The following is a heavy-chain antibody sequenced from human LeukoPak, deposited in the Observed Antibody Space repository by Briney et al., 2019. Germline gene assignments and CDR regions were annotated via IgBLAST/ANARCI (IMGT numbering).Heavy chain of an antibody. Sequence: SETLSLTCTVSGGSISSSYYYWGWIRQPPGKGLEGIGTMYNSGSTDYNPSLESRVTISVDTSKNQFSLKLSSVTAADTAVYYCAREADRWFDPWGQGTLVTVSS. CDR2: MYNSGST. CDR3: AREADRWFDP. J-gene: IGHJ5*02. CDR1: GGSISSSYYY. V-gene: IGHV4-39*07.